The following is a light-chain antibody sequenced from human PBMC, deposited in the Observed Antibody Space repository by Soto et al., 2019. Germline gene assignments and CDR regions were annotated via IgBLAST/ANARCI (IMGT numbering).Light chain of an antibody. J-gene: IGKJ4*01. CDR3: QQANSFPLT. CDR1: QDIMRW. Sequence: DIQMTQSPSSVSASVGDRVTITCRASQDIMRWLAWYQQKPGTAPRLLIHGTNSLFSGVPSRSSGSGSGTNFTLTITSLQPEDFATYYCQQANSFPLTFGGGTKVESK. CDR2: GTN. V-gene: IGKV1-12*01.